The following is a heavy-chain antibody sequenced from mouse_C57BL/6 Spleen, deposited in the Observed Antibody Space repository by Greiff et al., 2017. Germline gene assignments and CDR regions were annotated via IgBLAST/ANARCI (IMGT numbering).Heavy chain of an antibody. Sequence: VQLQQSGAELARPGASVKLSCKASGYTFTSYGISWVKQRTGQGLEWIGEIYPRSGNTYYNEKFKGKATLTADKSSSTAYMELRSLTSEDSAVYFCARSGNYSTYWYFDVWGTGTTVTVSS. CDR2: IYPRSGNT. D-gene: IGHD2-1*01. CDR1: GYTFTSYG. J-gene: IGHJ1*03. V-gene: IGHV1-81*01. CDR3: ARSGNYSTYWYFDV.